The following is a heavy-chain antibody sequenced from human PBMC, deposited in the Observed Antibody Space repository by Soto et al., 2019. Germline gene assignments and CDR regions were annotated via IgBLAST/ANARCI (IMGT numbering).Heavy chain of an antibody. CDR1: GYSFTSYW. D-gene: IGHD2-15*01. J-gene: IGHJ5*02. CDR3: ARQSSQVLAGWPRGNWFDP. CDR2: IYPGDSDT. Sequence: GEALKISCKGSGYSFTSYWIGWVRQMPGKGLEWMGIIYPGDSDTRYSPSFQGQVTISADKSISTAYLQWSSLKASDTAMYYCARQSSQVLAGWPRGNWFDPWGQGNLVTV. V-gene: IGHV5-51*01.